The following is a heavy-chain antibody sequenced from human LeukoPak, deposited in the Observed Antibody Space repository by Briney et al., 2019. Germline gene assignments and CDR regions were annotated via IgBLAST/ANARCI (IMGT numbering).Heavy chain of an antibody. J-gene: IGHJ3*02. Sequence: ASVKVSCKASGGTFISYAISWVRRAPGQGLEWMGGIIPIFGTANYAQKFQGRVTITADESTSTAYMELSSLRSEDTAVYYCARWEDYGDYGGDGAFDIWGQGTMVTVSS. CDR1: GGTFISYA. V-gene: IGHV1-69*01. D-gene: IGHD4-17*01. CDR3: ARWEDYGDYGGDGAFDI. CDR2: IIPIFGTA.